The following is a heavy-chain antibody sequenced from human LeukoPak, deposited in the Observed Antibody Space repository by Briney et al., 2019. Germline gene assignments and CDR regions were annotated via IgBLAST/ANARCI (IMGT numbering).Heavy chain of an antibody. CDR3: ARGRKVVVVPAARGPHYYFDY. CDR1: GGSFSGYY. D-gene: IGHD2-2*01. CDR2: INHSGST. V-gene: IGHV4-34*01. J-gene: IGHJ4*02. Sequence: SETLSLTCAVYGGSFSGYYWSWIRQPPGKGLEWIGEINHSGSTNYNPSLKSRVTISVDTSKSQFPLKLSSVTAADTAVYYCARGRKVVVVPAARGPHYYFDYWGQGTLVTVSS.